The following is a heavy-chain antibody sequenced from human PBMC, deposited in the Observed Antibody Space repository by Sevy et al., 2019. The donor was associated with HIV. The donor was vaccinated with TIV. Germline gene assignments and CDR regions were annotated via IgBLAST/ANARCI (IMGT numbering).Heavy chain of an antibody. CDR1: GFTFSGYW. D-gene: IGHD1-26*01. J-gene: IGHJ4*02. CDR2: IKQDGSDK. Sequence: GGSLRLSCAASGFTFSGYWMNWVRQAPGKGLEWVANIKQDGSDKHYVDSVKGRFTISRDNAKNSLYLQMNSLRAEDTAVYYCAQEQLGRFDSWGQGTLVTVSS. CDR3: AQEQLGRFDS. V-gene: IGHV3-7*01.